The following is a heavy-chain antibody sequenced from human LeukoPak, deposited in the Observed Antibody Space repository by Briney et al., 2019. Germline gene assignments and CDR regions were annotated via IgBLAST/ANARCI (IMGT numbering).Heavy chain of an antibody. J-gene: IGHJ4*02. Sequence: SGPTLVNPTQTLTLTCTLSGFSLSTSGVGVAWIRQPPGKALEWLGFIYWDGDKRYSPSLRSRLTITKDTSKNQVVLTMTNVDPVDTATYYCAHRSSTASYNYWGQGTLVTVSS. CDR2: IYWDGDK. CDR3: AHRSSTASYNY. D-gene: IGHD2-2*02. CDR1: GFSLSTSGVG. V-gene: IGHV2-5*02.